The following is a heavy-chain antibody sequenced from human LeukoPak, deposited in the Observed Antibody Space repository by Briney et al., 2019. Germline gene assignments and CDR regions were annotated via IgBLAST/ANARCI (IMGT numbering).Heavy chain of an antibody. V-gene: IGHV3-74*01. CDR1: GFSFSSYW. D-gene: IGHD3-22*01. CDR2: INSDGRST. J-gene: IGHJ4*02. CDR3: SRAVRTHPPADY. Sequence: TGGSLRLACAASGFSFSSYWMHWVRQAPGKGLEWVSCINSDGRSTTYSDSVKGRLTISRDNAKNTLYLQMNSLRADDTAVYYCSRAVRTHPPADYWGPGTQVTVSS.